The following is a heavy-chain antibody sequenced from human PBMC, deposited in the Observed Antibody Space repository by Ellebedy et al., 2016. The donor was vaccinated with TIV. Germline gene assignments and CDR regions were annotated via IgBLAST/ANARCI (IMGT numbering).Heavy chain of an antibody. D-gene: IGHD3-9*01. V-gene: IGHV3-21*01. CDR3: ARDHGPETGTQYAYFYGVDV. CDR2: VNSVSTSM. CDR1: GFPFSSYN. Sequence: GESLKISCAVSGFPFSSYNMNWIRQAPGKGLEWVSAVNSVSTSMFYADSVKGRFTVSRDNAKNSLYLQMNNLRAEDTAVYYCARDHGPETGTQYAYFYGVDVWGQGSTVTVSS. J-gene: IGHJ6*02.